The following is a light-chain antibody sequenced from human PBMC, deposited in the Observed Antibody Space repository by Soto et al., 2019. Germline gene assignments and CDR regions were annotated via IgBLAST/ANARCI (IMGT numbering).Light chain of an antibody. J-gene: IGKJ3*01. CDR3: KQYTNWPPFT. CDR1: QSVSNN. Sequence: IVLYQSPGTLSLNKGERATLSCRAIQSVSNNYLAWYQQKPGQTPRLLIYGASTRAAGIPARFSGSESGTDFTLTITSLQSEDFAVYYCKQYTNWPPFTFGPGTKVDIK. V-gene: IGKV3-15*01. CDR2: GAS.